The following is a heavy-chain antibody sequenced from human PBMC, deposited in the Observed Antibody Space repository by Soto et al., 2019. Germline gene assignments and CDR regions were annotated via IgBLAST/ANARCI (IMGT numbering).Heavy chain of an antibody. V-gene: IGHV3-30*18. CDR3: AKGIGQSMVRGVPDAFDI. D-gene: IGHD3-10*01. CDR2: ISYDGSNK. CDR1: GFTFSSYG. J-gene: IGHJ3*02. Sequence: QVQLVESGGGVVQPGRSLRLSCAASGFTFSSYGMHWVRQAPGKGLEWVAVISYDGSNKYYADSVKGRFTISIDNSKNTLYLQMNSMSAEDTAVYYCAKGIGQSMVRGVPDAFDIWGQGTMVTDSS.